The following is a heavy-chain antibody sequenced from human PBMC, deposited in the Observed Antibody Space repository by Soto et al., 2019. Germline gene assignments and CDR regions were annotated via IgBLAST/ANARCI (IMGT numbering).Heavy chain of an antibody. V-gene: IGHV3-11*05. CDR1: GFTFSDYY. Sequence: GSLRLSCEASGFTFSDYYMSWIRQAPGKGLEWVSYISSTSSYTNYADSVKGRFTISRDNSKNTLYLQMNSLRAEDTAVYYCAKDQRDYSHYGFFDYWGQGTLVTVSS. J-gene: IGHJ4*02. CDR2: ISSTSSYT. D-gene: IGHD4-4*01. CDR3: AKDQRDYSHYGFFDY.